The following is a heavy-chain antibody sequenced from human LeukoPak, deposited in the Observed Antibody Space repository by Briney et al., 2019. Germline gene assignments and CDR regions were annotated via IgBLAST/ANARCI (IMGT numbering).Heavy chain of an antibody. Sequence: GGSLRLSCAASGFTFSSYGMHWVRQAPGKGLEWVAFIRYDGSNKYYADSVKGRFTISRDNSKNTLYLQMNSLRAEDTAVYYCANDPSPYSSSWFDYWGQGTLVTVSS. CDR3: ANDPSPYSSSWFDY. CDR2: IRYDGSNK. J-gene: IGHJ4*02. V-gene: IGHV3-30*02. D-gene: IGHD6-13*01. CDR1: GFTFSSYG.